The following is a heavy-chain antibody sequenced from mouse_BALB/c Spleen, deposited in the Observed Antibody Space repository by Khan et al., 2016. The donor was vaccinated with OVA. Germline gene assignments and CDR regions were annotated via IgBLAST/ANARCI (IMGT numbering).Heavy chain of an antibody. CDR2: ISSDGDYT. J-gene: IGHJ3*01. CDR3: ARSPYGNFAY. D-gene: IGHD2-1*01. V-gene: IGHV5-9-3*01. CDR1: GFTFSTYA. Sequence: EVELVESGGGLVKSGGSLKLSCAASGFTFSTYAMSWVRQTPEMRLEWVATISSDGDYTYYPDNVTGRFTISRDNAKNTLYLQMSSLRSEDTAMYYCARSPYGNFAYWGQGTLVTVSA.